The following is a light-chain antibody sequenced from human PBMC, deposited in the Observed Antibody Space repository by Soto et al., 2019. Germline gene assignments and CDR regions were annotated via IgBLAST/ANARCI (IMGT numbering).Light chain of an antibody. J-gene: IGKJ1*01. CDR1: QSVGTF. Sequence: EIMLTQSPAILSVSPGERATLSCRASQSVGTFFAWYQQKPGQAPRLLIYDASNRATGIPPRFSGSGSGTDFTLTISSLEPEDFAVYYCQQCNNWPQWTFGQGTKVDIK. CDR2: DAS. CDR3: QQCNNWPQWT. V-gene: IGKV3-11*01.